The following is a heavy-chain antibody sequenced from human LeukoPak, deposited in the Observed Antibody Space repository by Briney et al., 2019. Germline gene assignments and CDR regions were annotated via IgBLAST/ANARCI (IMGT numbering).Heavy chain of an antibody. Sequence: SETLSLTCTVSGGSISCYYWSWIRQPPGKGLEWIGYIYYVGSTNYNPSLRSRATMSVDTSENQFSLKLTSVTAADTAVYYCARGAAYGDYVFDYWGQGTLVTVSS. J-gene: IGHJ4*02. D-gene: IGHD4-17*01. CDR1: GGSISCYY. V-gene: IGHV4-59*12. CDR2: IYYVGST. CDR3: ARGAAYGDYVFDY.